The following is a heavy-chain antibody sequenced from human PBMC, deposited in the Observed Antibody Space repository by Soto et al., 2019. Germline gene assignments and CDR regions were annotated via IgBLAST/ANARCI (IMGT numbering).Heavy chain of an antibody. D-gene: IGHD4-17*01. CDR3: AKEVRGTTVTTLFDY. V-gene: IGHV3-23*01. J-gene: IGHJ4*02. CDR1: GFTFSSYA. CDR2: ISGSRGYT. Sequence: GSLRLSCAASGFTFSSYAMSWVRQAPGKGLEWVSAISGSRGYTYYADSVKGRFTISRDSSKSTLYLQMNSLRAEDTAIYFCAKEVRGTTVTTLFDYWGQGA.